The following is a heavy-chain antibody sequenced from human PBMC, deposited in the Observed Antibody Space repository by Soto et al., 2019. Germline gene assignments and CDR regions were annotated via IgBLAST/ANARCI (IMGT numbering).Heavy chain of an antibody. CDR2: ISYDGSNK. CDR1: GFTFSSYG. D-gene: IGHD3-10*01. Sequence: GGSLRLSCAASGFTFSSYGMHWVRQAPGKGLEWVAAISYDGSNKYYADSVKGRFTISRDNSKNTLYLQMNSLRAEDTAVYYCAKVRPYGSGSYYYNWGQGTLVTVSS. J-gene: IGHJ4*02. CDR3: AKVRPYGSGSYYYN. V-gene: IGHV3-30*18.